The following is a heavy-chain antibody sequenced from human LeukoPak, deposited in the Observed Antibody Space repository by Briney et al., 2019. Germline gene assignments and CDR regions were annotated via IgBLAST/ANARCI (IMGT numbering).Heavy chain of an antibody. V-gene: IGHV4-59*01. CDR2: IDYSGNA. Sequence: SETLSLTCTVSGGSISNYYWSWIRQPPGKGLEWIGYIDYSGNANYNPSLKSRVTISVDTSKNQFSLKLSSVTAADTAVYYCARIYGSGSFDIWGRGTMVTVSS. J-gene: IGHJ3*02. CDR1: GGSISNYY. CDR3: ARIYGSGSFDI. D-gene: IGHD3-10*01.